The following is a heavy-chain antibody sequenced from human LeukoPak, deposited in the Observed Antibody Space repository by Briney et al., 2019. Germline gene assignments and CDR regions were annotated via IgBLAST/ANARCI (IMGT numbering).Heavy chain of an antibody. J-gene: IGHJ6*02. D-gene: IGHD2-2*01. CDR3: ASTISNYGMDV. V-gene: IGHV3-33*01. Sequence: GGSLRLSCAASGFTFSSYGMHWVRQAPGKGLEWVAVIWYDGSNKYYADSVKGRFTISRDYSKNTLYLQMNSLRAEDTAVYYCASTISNYGMDVWGQGTTVTVSS. CDR2: IWYDGSNK. CDR1: GFTFSSYG.